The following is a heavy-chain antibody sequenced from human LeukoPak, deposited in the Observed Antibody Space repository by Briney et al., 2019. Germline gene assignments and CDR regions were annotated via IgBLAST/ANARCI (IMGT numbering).Heavy chain of an antibody. V-gene: IGHV3-15*01. Sequence: GGSLRLSCTASGFTFSTHSMHWVRQAPGKGPVWVGRIKSKTDGGTTDYAAPVKGRFTISRDDSKNTLYLQMNSLRAEDTAVYYCARILSYQVPFDAFDIWGPGAMVTVSS. CDR1: GFTFSTHS. CDR3: ARILSYQVPFDAFDI. D-gene: IGHD2/OR15-2a*01. CDR2: IKSKTDGGTT. J-gene: IGHJ3*02.